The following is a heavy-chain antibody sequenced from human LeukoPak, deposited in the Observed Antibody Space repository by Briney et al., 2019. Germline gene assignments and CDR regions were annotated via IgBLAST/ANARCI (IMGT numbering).Heavy chain of an antibody. V-gene: IGHV1-69*05. CDR1: GGTFSSYA. Sequence: APVKVSCKASGGTFSSYAISWVRQAPGQGLEWMGGIIPIFGTANYAQKFQGRVTITTDESTSTAYMELSSLRSEDTAVYYCASTMIVVVITSGSFDYWGQGTLVTVSS. CDR3: ASTMIVVVITSGSFDY. CDR2: IIPIFGTA. D-gene: IGHD3-22*01. J-gene: IGHJ4*02.